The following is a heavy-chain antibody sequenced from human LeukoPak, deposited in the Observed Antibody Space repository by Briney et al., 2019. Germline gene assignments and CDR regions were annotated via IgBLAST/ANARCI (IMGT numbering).Heavy chain of an antibody. CDR2: INPSGGST. Sequence: AASVKVSCKASGYTFTSYYMHWVRQAPGQGLEWMGIINPSGGSTSYAQKFQGRVTMTRDTSTSTVYTELSSLRAEDTAVYYCARNYRFAVDYYYMDVWGTGTTVTISS. J-gene: IGHJ6*03. V-gene: IGHV1-46*01. D-gene: IGHD4-11*01. CDR3: ARNYRFAVDYYYMDV. CDR1: GYTFTSYY.